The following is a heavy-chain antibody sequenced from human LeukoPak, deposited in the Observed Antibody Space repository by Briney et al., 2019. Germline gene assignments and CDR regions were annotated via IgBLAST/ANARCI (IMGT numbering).Heavy chain of an antibody. D-gene: IGHD6-13*01. Sequence: SETLSLTCTVSGGSISSYYWSWIRQPPGKGLEWIGYIYYSGSTNYNPSLKSRVTISVDTSKNQFSLKLSSVTAADTAVYYCARSMAAGTLGYMDVWGKGTTVTISS. V-gene: IGHV4-59*01. CDR1: GGSISSYY. J-gene: IGHJ6*03. CDR2: IYYSGST. CDR3: ARSMAAGTLGYMDV.